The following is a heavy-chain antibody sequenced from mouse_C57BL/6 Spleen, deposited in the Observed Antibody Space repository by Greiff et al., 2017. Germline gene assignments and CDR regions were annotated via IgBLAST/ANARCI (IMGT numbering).Heavy chain of an antibody. CDR2: INYDGSST. CDR1: GFNFSDYY. CDR3: ARYDYDRDYYYAMDY. J-gene: IGHJ4*01. D-gene: IGHD2-4*01. V-gene: IGHV5-16*01. Sequence: EVMLVESEGGLVQPGSSMKLSCTASGFNFSDYYMAWVRQVPEKGLEWVANINYDGSSTYYLDSLKSRFIISRDNAKNILYLQMSSLKSEDTATYYCARYDYDRDYYYAMDYWGQGTSVTVSS.